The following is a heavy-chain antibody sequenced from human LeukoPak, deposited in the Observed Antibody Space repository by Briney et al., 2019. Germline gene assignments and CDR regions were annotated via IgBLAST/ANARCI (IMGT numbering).Heavy chain of an antibody. CDR1: GFAFSSYN. D-gene: IGHD2-2*01. J-gene: IGHJ4*02. V-gene: IGHV3-48*01. Sequence: PVGSLRLSCAASGFAFSSYNMNWVRQAPGKGLEWVSYISSGSDTIFYADSVKGRFTISRDNAKNSLYLQMNSLRAEDTAVYYCARPYCASTSCPTFEYWGQGTLVTVSS. CDR2: ISSGSDTI. CDR3: ARPYCASTSCPTFEY.